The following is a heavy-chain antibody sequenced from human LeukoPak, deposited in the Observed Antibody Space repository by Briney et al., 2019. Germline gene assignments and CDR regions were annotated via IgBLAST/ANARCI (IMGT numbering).Heavy chain of an antibody. J-gene: IGHJ3*02. CDR2: MFHSGST. D-gene: IGHD3-10*01. CDR1: GYSLSSGYY. CDR3: AKSNGYGLVDI. Sequence: SETLSLTCSVSGYSLSSGYYWGWIRQPPGEGLEWIGSMFHSGSTYYSPSLRSRVTISLDTSRNQFSLKLNSVTAADTAVYYCAKSNGYGLVDIWGQGTMVTVSS. V-gene: IGHV4-38-2*02.